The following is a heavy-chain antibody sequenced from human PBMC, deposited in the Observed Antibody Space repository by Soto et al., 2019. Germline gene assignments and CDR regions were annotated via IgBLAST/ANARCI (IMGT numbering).Heavy chain of an antibody. Sequence: LRLSCAASGLTFSSYAMAWVRQAPGKGLEWVSTISGSGGSTYYADSVKGRFTISRDNSKNTLYLQMNSLRAEDTAVYYCAKELHYYDSSGYLDYWGQGTLVTVSS. D-gene: IGHD3-22*01. CDR1: GLTFSSYA. J-gene: IGHJ4*02. CDR3: AKELHYYDSSGYLDY. CDR2: ISGSGGST. V-gene: IGHV3-23*01.